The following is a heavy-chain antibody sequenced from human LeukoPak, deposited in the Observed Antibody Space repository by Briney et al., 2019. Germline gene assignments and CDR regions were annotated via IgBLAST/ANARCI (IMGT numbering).Heavy chain of an antibody. Sequence: SETLSLTCAVYGGSFSGYYWSWIRQPPGKGLEWIGEINHSGSTNYNPSLKSRVTISVDTSKNQFSLKLSSVTAADTAVYYCARVSVFGVVNSGDYWGQGTLVTVSS. J-gene: IGHJ4*02. CDR1: GGSFSGYY. CDR3: ARVSVFGVVNSGDY. D-gene: IGHD3-3*01. CDR2: INHSGST. V-gene: IGHV4-34*01.